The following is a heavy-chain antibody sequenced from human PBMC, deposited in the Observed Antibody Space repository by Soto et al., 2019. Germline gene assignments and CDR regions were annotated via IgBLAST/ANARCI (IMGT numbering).Heavy chain of an antibody. J-gene: IGHJ6*03. CDR1: GFTFSSYS. CDR3: ARDADQLGAYYMDV. D-gene: IGHD2-2*01. Sequence: EVQLVESGGGLVKPGGSLRLSCAASGFTFSSYSMNWVRQAPGKGLEWVSSISSSSSYIYYADSVKGRFTISRDNAKNSLYLQMNSLRAEDTAVYCCARDADQLGAYYMDVWGKGTTVTVSS. CDR2: ISSSSSYI. V-gene: IGHV3-21*01.